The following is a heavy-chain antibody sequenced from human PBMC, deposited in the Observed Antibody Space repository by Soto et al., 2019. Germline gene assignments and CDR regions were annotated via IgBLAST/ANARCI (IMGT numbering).Heavy chain of an antibody. Sequence: EVQLVESGGGLVQPGGSLRLSCAASGFTVSSNYMSWVRQPPGKGLEWVSVIYSGGSTYYADSVKGRFTISRDNSKNTLYLQMNSLRAEDTAVYYCARSSLTRWGPSLDYWGQGTLVTVSS. CDR2: IYSGGST. D-gene: IGHD3-9*01. CDR1: GFTVSSNY. J-gene: IGHJ4*02. V-gene: IGHV3-66*01. CDR3: ARSSLTRWGPSLDY.